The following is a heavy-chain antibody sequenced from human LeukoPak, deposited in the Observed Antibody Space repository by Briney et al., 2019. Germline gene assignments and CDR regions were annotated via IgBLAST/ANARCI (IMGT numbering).Heavy chain of an antibody. V-gene: IGHV3-23*01. CDR1: GFTFSSYA. CDR2: ISGSGGST. D-gene: IGHD3-22*01. Sequence: GGSLRLSCAASGFTFSSYAMSWVRQARGKGLEWVSAISGSGGSTYYADSVKGRFTISRDNSKNTLYLQMNSLRAEDTAVYYCAKEHYYDSSGYPEYFDYWGQGTLVTVSS. CDR3: AKEHYYDSSGYPEYFDY. J-gene: IGHJ4*02.